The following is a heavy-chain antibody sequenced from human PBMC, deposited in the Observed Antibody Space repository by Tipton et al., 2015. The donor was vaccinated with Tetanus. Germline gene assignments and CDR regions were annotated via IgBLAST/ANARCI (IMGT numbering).Heavy chain of an antibody. J-gene: IGHJ3*02. V-gene: IGHV1-69*01. Sequence: QSGAEVKKPGSSVKVSCKASGGTFSSYAISWVRQAPGQGLEWMGGIIPIFGTANYPQKFQGRVTITADESTSTAYMELSSLRSEDTAVYYCARAGLVTIFGVVPKGAFNIWGQGTMVTVSS. CDR1: GGTFSSYA. CDR3: ARAGLVTIFGVVPKGAFNI. D-gene: IGHD3-3*01. CDR2: IIPIFGTA.